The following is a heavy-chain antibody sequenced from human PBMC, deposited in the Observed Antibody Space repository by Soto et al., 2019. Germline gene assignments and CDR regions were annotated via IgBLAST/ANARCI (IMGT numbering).Heavy chain of an antibody. CDR3: AREGSDIDAFDI. D-gene: IGHD3-9*01. Sequence: EKGLEWMGWINPNSGGTNYAQKFQGWVTMTRDTSISTAYMELSRLRSDDTAVYYCAREGSDIDAFDIWGQGTMVTVSS. CDR2: INPNSGGT. V-gene: IGHV1-2*04. J-gene: IGHJ3*02.